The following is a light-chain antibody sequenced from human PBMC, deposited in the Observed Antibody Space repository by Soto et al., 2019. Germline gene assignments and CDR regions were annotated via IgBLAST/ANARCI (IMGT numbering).Light chain of an antibody. CDR3: QQYINWPPLT. CDR2: WAS. J-gene: IGKJ4*01. Sequence: DIVMTQSPDSLAVSLGERAPINCKSSQTVLYSSNNKNYLAWYQQKPGQPPKLLIYWASTRESGVPDRFSGSGSGTEFTLTISSLQSEDFAVYYCQQYINWPPLTFGGGTKVDIK. CDR1: QTVLYSSNNKNY. V-gene: IGKV4-1*01.